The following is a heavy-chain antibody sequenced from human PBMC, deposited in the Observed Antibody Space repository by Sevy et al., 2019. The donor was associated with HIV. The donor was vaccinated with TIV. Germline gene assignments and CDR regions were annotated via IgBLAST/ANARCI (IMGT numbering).Heavy chain of an antibody. CDR1: GFIFSNHG. CDR2: IWYDGSDT. Sequence: GGSLRLSCAASGFIFSNHGMHWVRQAPGKGLEWVARIWYDGSDTYYGESVKGRFTISRDNSKNTVDLQMNSLRVEDTAAYYCARDVDSNYDGIDAWGQGTTVTVSS. CDR3: ARDVDSNYDGIDA. J-gene: IGHJ6*02. V-gene: IGHV3-33*01. D-gene: IGHD4-4*01.